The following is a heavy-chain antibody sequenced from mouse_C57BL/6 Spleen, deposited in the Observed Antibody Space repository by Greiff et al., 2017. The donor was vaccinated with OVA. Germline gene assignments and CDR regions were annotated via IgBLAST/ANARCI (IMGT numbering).Heavy chain of an antibody. J-gene: IGHJ1*03. CDR2: IYPGSGNT. CDR1: GYTFTDYY. CDR3: ARREGDYDDWYFDV. Sequence: QVQLQQSGAELVRPGASVKLSCKASGYTFTDYYTNWVKQRPGQGLEWIARIYPGSGNTYYNEKFKGKATLTAEKSSSTAYMQLSSLTSEDSAVYFCARREGDYDDWYFDVWGTGTTVTVSS. V-gene: IGHV1-76*01. D-gene: IGHD2-4*01.